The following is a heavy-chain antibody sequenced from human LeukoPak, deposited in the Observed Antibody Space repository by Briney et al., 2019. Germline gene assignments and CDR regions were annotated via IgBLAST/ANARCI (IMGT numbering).Heavy chain of an antibody. CDR1: GGSISSSNW. J-gene: IGHJ4*02. CDR2: IYHSGST. V-gene: IGHV4-4*02. D-gene: IGHD2-15*01. CDR3: ARGLLRCSGGSCYPRPFDY. Sequence: SGTLSLTCAVSGGSISSSNWWSWVRQPPGKGLEWIGEIYHSGSTNYNPSLKSRVTISVDKSKNQFSLKLSSVTAADTAVYYCARGLLRCSGGSCYPRPFDYWGRGTLVTVSS.